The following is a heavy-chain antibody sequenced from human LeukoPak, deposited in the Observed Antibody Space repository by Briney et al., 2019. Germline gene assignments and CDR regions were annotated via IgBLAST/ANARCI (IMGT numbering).Heavy chain of an antibody. CDR1: GYTFTSYG. CDR2: ISVYNGNT. CDR3: ARPRLTGTGDAFDI. V-gene: IGHV1-18*01. Sequence: ASVKVSCKASGYTFTSYGISWVRQAPGQGLEWMGWISVYNGNTNYAQKLQGRVTKTTDTSTSTAYMELRSLRSDDTAVYYCARPRLTGTGDAFDIWGQGTMVTVSS. J-gene: IGHJ3*02. D-gene: IGHD1-20*01.